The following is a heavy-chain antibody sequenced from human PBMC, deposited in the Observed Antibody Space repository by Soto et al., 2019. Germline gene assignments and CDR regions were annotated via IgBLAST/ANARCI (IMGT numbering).Heavy chain of an antibody. Sequence: QVQLVESGGGVVQPGRSLRLSCEASGFTFSNFGMHWVRKAPGKGLEWVAVILYDGSNKYYADSVKGRFTISRDDAKNTVFLEVNSLRAEDTAVYYCARRDSYTMDVWGQGTTVTVSS. CDR3: ARRDSYTMDV. V-gene: IGHV3-30*19. D-gene: IGHD1-1*01. CDR2: ILYDGSNK. J-gene: IGHJ6*02. CDR1: GFTFSNFG.